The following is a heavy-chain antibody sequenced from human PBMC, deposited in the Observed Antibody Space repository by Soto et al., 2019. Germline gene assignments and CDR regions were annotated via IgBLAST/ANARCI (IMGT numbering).Heavy chain of an antibody. CDR1: GGTFSTYA. V-gene: IGHV1-69*12. D-gene: IGHD5-18*01. CDR3: ASGIQLWLRRINNGYSG. J-gene: IGHJ4*02. CDR2: IIPMIGTA. Sequence: QVQLVQSGAEVKKPESSVKVSCKAPGGTFSTYAISWVRQAPGLGLEWMGGIIPMIGTATYAQRFQDRVTITADESTNTVYMELSSLRSEDTAVYFCASGIQLWLRRINNGYSGWGQGTLVTVSS.